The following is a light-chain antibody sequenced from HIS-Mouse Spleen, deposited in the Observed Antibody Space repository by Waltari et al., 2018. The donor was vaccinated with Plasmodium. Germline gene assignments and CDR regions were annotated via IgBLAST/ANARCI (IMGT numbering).Light chain of an antibody. CDR2: DVS. V-gene: IGLV2-11*01. J-gene: IGLJ1*01. Sequence: QSALTQPRSVSGSPGQSVTISCTGTSSDVGGYNYVSWYQQHPGKAPKLMIYDVSKRRSGVPDRFSGAKAGNTASLTSSGLQAEDEADYYCCSYAGSYTYVFGTGTKVTVL. CDR1: SSDVGGYNY. CDR3: CSYAGSYTYV.